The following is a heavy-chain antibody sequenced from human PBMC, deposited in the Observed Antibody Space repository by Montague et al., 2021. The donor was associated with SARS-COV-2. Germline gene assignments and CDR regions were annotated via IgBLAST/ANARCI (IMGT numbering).Heavy chain of an antibody. CDR2: IFYTGSK. Sequence: SETLSLTCSVSGGSTSNYYWTWIRQSPEKGMQWIGYIFYTGSKKFNSSLKTRVSMSLDASKNHFSLRLSAVTAADTARYYCARAQNICFIANCVNYFDLWGLGALVTVSS. CDR3: ARAQNICFIANCVNYFDL. D-gene: IGHD2-15*01. CDR1: GGSTSNYY. J-gene: IGHJ4*02. V-gene: IGHV4-59*01.